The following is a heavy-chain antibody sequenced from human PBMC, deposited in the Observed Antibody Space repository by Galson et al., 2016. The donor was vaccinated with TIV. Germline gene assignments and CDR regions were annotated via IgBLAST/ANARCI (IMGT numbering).Heavy chain of an antibody. CDR3: ARATNYYDNWFDP. CDR2: IIPIFGTT. J-gene: IGHJ5*02. CDR1: GGTFSSHA. V-gene: IGHV1-69*13. D-gene: IGHD3-10*01. Sequence: SVKVSCKASGGTFSSHAISWVRQAPGQGLEWMGRIIPIFGTTKYAQKFQGRVTITADESTDTAYVELNSLTSEDTAVYYCARATNYYDNWFDPWGQGTLVTVSS.